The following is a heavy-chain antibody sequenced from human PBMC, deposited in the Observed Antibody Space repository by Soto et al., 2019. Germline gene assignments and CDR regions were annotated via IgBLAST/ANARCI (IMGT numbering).Heavy chain of an antibody. CDR1: GYSFTTSG. Sequence: ASVKVSCKASGYSFTTSGITWVRQAPGQGLEWMGWISTYNGNTNYAQKLQDRVTLTTDTSTSTAYMELRSLRSDDTAVYYCARRLYGDYDYWGQGTLVTVS. CDR3: ARRLYGDYDY. J-gene: IGHJ4*02. D-gene: IGHD4-17*01. V-gene: IGHV1-18*01. CDR2: ISTYNGNT.